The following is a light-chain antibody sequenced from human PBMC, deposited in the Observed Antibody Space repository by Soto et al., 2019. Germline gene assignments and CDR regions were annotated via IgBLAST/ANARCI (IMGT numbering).Light chain of an antibody. Sequence: IVLTQSPATLSLSPGERATLSCRASQSVSRHLAWYQQKPGQAPRLLIYDASNRATGIPARFSGGGPGTDFTLTISSLEPEDFAVYYCQQRNNWPPVTFGGGTKVDI. CDR3: QQRNNWPPVT. V-gene: IGKV3-11*01. CDR1: QSVSRH. J-gene: IGKJ4*01. CDR2: DAS.